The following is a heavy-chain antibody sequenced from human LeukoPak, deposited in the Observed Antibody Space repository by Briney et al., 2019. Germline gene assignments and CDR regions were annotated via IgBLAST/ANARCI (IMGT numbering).Heavy chain of an antibody. J-gene: IGHJ4*02. CDR3: SRGLSDVY. Sequence: SETLSLTCGVYGGSFSGYYWTWIRQPPGKGLEWIGEINHSGITNYNPSLKSRVTISIDASKSQFSLKLNSVTAADTAVYYCSRGLSDVYWGQGTLVTVSS. V-gene: IGHV4-34*01. CDR1: GGSFSGYY. CDR2: INHSGIT.